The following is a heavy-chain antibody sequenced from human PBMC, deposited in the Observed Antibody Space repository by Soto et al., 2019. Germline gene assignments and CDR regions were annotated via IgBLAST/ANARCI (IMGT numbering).Heavy chain of an antibody. Sequence: GASVKVSCKASGYTVTGYYMHCVRQAPGQVLEWMGWINPNSGGTNYAQKFQGRVTMTRDTSISTAYMELSRLRSDDTAVYYCARDSERRSIAARRHYYYYYGMDVWGQGTPVTVSS. CDR2: INPNSGGT. V-gene: IGHV1-2*02. CDR3: ARDSERRSIAARRHYYYYYGMDV. D-gene: IGHD6-6*01. CDR1: GYTVTGYY. J-gene: IGHJ6*02.